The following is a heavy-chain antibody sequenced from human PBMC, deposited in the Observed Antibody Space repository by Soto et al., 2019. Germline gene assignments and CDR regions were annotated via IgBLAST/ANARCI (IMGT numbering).Heavy chain of an antibody. CDR2: IYYSGST. J-gene: IGHJ6*02. D-gene: IGHD6-19*01. Sequence: PSETLSLTCTVSGGSISSYYWSWIRQPPGKGLEWIGYIYYSGSTNYNPSLKSRVTISVDTSKNQFSLKLSSVTAADTAVYYCARDSSWYTNSYYYYYYGMDVWGQGTTVTVSS. CDR1: GGSISSYY. CDR3: ARDSSWYTNSYYYYYYGMDV. V-gene: IGHV4-59*01.